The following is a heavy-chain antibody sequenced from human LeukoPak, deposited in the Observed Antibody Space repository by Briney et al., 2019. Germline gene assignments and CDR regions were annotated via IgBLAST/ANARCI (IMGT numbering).Heavy chain of an antibody. Sequence: ASVKVSCKASGYTFTSYGISWVRQAPGQGLEWMGWISAYNGNTNYAQKLQGRVTMTTDTSTSTAYMELRSLRSDDTAAYYCARGGIVGAAFEYYYGMDVWGQGTTVTVSS. V-gene: IGHV1-18*01. CDR2: ISAYNGNT. J-gene: IGHJ6*02. CDR1: GYTFTSYG. CDR3: ARGGIVGAAFEYYYGMDV. D-gene: IGHD1-26*01.